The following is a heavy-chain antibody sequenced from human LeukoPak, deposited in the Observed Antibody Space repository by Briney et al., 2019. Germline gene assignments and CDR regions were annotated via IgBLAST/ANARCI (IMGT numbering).Heavy chain of an antibody. Sequence: ASVKVSCKASGYTFTSYGISWVRQAPGQGLEWMGWISAYSGNTNYAQKLQGRVTMTTDTSTSTAYMELRSLRSDDTAVYYCARDCSGGSCYLYWGQGTLVTVSS. CDR2: ISAYSGNT. CDR3: ARDCSGGSCYLY. J-gene: IGHJ4*02. D-gene: IGHD2-15*01. V-gene: IGHV1-18*01. CDR1: GYTFTSYG.